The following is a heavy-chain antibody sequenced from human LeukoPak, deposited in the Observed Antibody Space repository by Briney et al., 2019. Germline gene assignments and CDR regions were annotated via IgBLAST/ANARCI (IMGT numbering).Heavy chain of an antibody. V-gene: IGHV4-59*01. Sequence: KPSETLSLTCTVSGNSISSFFWSWIRQPPGKGLEWIGSMHYSGDSKYNPSLRSRVSLSIDTSKQQFSLRLSSVTAADTAVYYCARDLELERNRWNYFESWVQGALVTVSS. CDR1: GNSISSFF. D-gene: IGHD1-1*01. J-gene: IGHJ4*02. CDR3: ARDLELERNRWNYFES. CDR2: MHYSGDS.